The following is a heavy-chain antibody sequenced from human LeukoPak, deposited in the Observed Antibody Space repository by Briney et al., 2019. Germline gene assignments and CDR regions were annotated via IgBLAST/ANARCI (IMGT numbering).Heavy chain of an antibody. D-gene: IGHD3-10*01. V-gene: IGHV1-69*04. CDR3: ARARRYYGPGDQPVY. CDR2: IIPILGIA. Sequence: SVKVSCKASGGTFSSYAISWVRQAPGQGLEWMGRIIPILGIANYAQKFQGRVTITADKSTSTAYMELSSLRSEDTAVYYCARARRYYGPGDQPVYWGQGTLVTVSS. J-gene: IGHJ4*02. CDR1: GGTFSSYA.